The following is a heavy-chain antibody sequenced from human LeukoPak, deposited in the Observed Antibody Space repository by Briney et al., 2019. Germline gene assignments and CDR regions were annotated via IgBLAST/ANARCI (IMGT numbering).Heavy chain of an antibody. Sequence: SETLSLTCTVSGGSISSYYWSWIRQPPGKGLEWIGEINHSGSTNYNPSLKSRVTISVDTSKNQFSLKLSSVTAADTAVYYCARGKFRAVAGPDLDYWGQGTLVTVSS. D-gene: IGHD6-19*01. CDR2: INHSGST. CDR3: ARGKFRAVAGPDLDY. CDR1: GGSISSYY. J-gene: IGHJ4*02. V-gene: IGHV4-34*01.